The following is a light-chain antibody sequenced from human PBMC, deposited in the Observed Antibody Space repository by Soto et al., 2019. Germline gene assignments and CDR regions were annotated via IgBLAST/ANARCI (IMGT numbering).Light chain of an antibody. Sequence: DIQMTQSPSTLSASVGDRVTIACRASQSIDSWLAWYQQKPGKAPKFLIYDASDLESGVPSRFSGSGSGTEFTLTITSLQPDDFATYYYHQYRGKPYTFGQGNKVEIK. J-gene: IGKJ2*01. CDR1: QSIDSW. CDR2: DAS. V-gene: IGKV1-5*01. CDR3: HQYRGKPYT.